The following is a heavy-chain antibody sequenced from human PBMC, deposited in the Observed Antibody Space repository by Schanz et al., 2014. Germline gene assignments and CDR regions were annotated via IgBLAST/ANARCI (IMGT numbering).Heavy chain of an antibody. V-gene: IGHV1-69*04. CDR2: IISILGIP. D-gene: IGHD5-12*01. CDR3: ARGGGPEDVFDI. CDR1: RYTFNTYG. J-gene: IGHJ3*02. Sequence: QGQLVQSGPEVKEPGASVKVSCEASRYTFNTYGLNWVRQAPGQGLEWMGRIISILGIPNYAQKFQGRVTITADRSTSTAYMELSSLRSDDTAVYYCARGGGPEDVFDIWGQGTILTVSS.